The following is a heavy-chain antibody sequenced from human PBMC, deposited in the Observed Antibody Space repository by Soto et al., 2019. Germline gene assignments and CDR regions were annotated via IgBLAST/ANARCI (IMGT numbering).Heavy chain of an antibody. D-gene: IGHD6-13*01. J-gene: IGHJ4*02. CDR3: ARDGGIAAAGTFDY. CDR2: ISSSGSTI. Sequence: EVQLVESGGGLVQPGGSLRLSCAASGFTFSSSEMNWVRQAPGKGLEWVSYISSSGSTIYYADSVKGRFTISRDNAKNSLYLQMNSLRAEDTAVYYCARDGGIAAAGTFDYWGQGTLVTVSS. CDR1: GFTFSSSE. V-gene: IGHV3-48*03.